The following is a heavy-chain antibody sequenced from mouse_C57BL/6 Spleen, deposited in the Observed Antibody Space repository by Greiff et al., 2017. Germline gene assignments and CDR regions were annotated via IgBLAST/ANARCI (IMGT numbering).Heavy chain of an antibody. V-gene: IGHV1-66*01. D-gene: IGHD4-1*02. CDR1: GYSFTSYY. CDR2: IYPGSGNT. Sequence: QVQLKQSGPELVKPGASVKISCKASGYSFTSYYIHWVKQRPGQGLEWIGWIYPGSGNTKYNEKFKGKATLTADTSSSTAYMQLSSLTSEDSAVYYCAPTGGGEGFDYWGQGTTLTVSS. CDR3: APTGGGEGFDY. J-gene: IGHJ2*01.